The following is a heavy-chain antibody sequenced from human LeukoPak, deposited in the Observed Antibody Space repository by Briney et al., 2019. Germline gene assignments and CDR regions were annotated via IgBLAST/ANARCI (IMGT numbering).Heavy chain of an antibody. CDR1: GFTFSSYG. CDR3: TRGDSGNFY. CDR2: IRFDGSYK. Sequence: GGSLRLSCAASGFTFSSYGMHWVRQAPGKGLEWVAFIRFDGSYKYYADSVKGRFTISRDNAKNSLYLEMNSLKPEDTAFYYCTRGDSGNFYWGQGTLVTVSS. D-gene: IGHD1-26*01. V-gene: IGHV3-30*02. J-gene: IGHJ4*02.